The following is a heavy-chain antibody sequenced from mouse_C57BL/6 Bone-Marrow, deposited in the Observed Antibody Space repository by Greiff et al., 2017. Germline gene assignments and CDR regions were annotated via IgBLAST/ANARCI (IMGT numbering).Heavy chain of an antibody. CDR2: ISSGGGST. V-gene: IGHV5-6*01. Sequence: EVKLVESGGDLVKPGGSLKLSCAASGFTFSSYGMSWVRQTPDKRLEWVATISSGGGSTYYPASVKGRFTISRDNAKNTLYLQMSSLKAEDTAMDYGARRANWDLYCFDDWGQGTTLTGSS. D-gene: IGHD4-1*01. CDR1: GFTFSSYG. CDR3: ARRANWDLYCFDD. J-gene: IGHJ2*01.